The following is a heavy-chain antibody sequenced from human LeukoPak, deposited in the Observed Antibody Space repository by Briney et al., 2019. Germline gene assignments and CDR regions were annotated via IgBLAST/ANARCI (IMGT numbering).Heavy chain of an antibody. J-gene: IGHJ3*02. CDR3: ARDLEDIVVVVAATLGAFDI. CDR1: GGTFSSYA. Sequence: RASVKVSCKASGGTFSSYAISWVRQAPGQGLEWMGGIIPIFGTANYAQKFQGRVTITADKSTSTAYMELSRLRSDDTAVYYCARDLEDIVVVVAATLGAFDIWGQGTMVTVSS. V-gene: IGHV1-69*06. D-gene: IGHD2-15*01. CDR2: IIPIFGTA.